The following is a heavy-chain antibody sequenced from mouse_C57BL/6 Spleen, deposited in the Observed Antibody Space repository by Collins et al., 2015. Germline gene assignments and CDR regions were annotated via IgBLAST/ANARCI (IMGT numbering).Heavy chain of an antibody. CDR2: IRNKANGYTT. Sequence: EVKLVESGGGLVQPGGSLRLSCATSGFTFTDYYMSWVRQPPGKALEWLGFIRNKANGYTTEYSASVKGRFTISRDNSQSILYLQMNTLRAEDSATYYCARYGRGYAMDYWGQGTSVTVSS. J-gene: IGHJ4*01. CDR3: ARYGRGYAMDY. V-gene: IGHV7-3*02. CDR1: GFTFTDYY. D-gene: IGHD1-1*01.